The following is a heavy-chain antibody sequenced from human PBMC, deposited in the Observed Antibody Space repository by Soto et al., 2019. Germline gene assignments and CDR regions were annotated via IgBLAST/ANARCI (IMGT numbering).Heavy chain of an antibody. V-gene: IGHV3-15*01. CDR2: IKNKIEGGTT. CDR1: GFTLSNAW. J-gene: IGHJ4*02. Sequence: EVQLVESGGGLVKPGGSLRLSCAASGFTLSNAWVSWVRQAPGKGLEWVGRIKNKIEGGTTDYAAPVKGRFSISRDDSKNMLYLQMNSLITADTAVYYCAPNWNFDCWGQGTLVTVSS. D-gene: IGHD2-8*01. CDR3: APNWNFDC.